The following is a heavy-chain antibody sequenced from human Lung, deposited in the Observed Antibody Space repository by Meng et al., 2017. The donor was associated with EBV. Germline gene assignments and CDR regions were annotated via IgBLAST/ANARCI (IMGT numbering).Heavy chain of an antibody. Sequence: HVHLQASGPSPVQPSGTLSLPCTVSGDSMTIHHWWTWVRQSPGKGLEWIGEIHLTGMTTYNPSLESRVTLSVDKSKNSFSLQVTSVTAADTAVYYCAIGTASYGPFDNWSQGTLVTVSS. CDR2: IHLTGMT. V-gene: IGHV4-4*02. J-gene: IGHJ4*01. D-gene: IGHD4-17*01. CDR1: GDSMTIHHW. CDR3: AIGTASYGPFDN.